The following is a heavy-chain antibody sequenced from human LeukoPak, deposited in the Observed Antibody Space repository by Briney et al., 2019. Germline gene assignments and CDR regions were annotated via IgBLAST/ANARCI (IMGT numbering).Heavy chain of an antibody. D-gene: IGHD3-22*01. J-gene: IGHJ4*02. CDR3: AKRFDSSGQTKSFDY. CDR2: IDTSSYPI. Sequence: EAGGSLRLSCAASGFIFREYYMSWVRQAPGKRLEWVSYIDTSSYPIYYAHSVKGRFTISRDNDKNSLYLQMNSLRAEDTAVYYCAKRFDSSGQTKSFDYWGQGTLVTVSS. CDR1: GFIFREYY. V-gene: IGHV3-11*01.